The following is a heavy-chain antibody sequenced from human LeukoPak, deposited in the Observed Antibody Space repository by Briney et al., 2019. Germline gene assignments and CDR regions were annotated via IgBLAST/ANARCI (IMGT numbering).Heavy chain of an antibody. D-gene: IGHD3-10*01. V-gene: IGHV3-30*03. CDR2: ISYDGSNQ. J-gene: IGHJ4*02. CDR1: GFSFSSYG. Sequence: PGGSLRLSCAASGFSFSSYGMHWVRQAPGKGLEWVAVISYDGSNQYYGDSVKGRFTISRDNSKNTLYLQMNSLRAEDTAVYYCARVMFMSYYGSMQGFDSWGQGTLVTVSS. CDR3: ARVMFMSYYGSMQGFDS.